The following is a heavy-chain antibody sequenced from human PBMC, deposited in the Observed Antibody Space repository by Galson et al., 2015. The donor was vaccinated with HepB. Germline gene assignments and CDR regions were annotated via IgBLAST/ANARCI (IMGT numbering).Heavy chain of an antibody. Sequence: LSLTCTVSGGSISSSSYYWGWIRQPPGKGLEWIGSIYYSGSTYYNPSLKSRVTISVDTSKNQFSLKLSSVTAADTAVYYCARTPDYGSGRPGAFDIWGQGTMVTVSS. D-gene: IGHD3-10*01. CDR1: GGSISSSSYY. CDR2: IYYSGST. V-gene: IGHV4-39*01. CDR3: ARTPDYGSGRPGAFDI. J-gene: IGHJ3*02.